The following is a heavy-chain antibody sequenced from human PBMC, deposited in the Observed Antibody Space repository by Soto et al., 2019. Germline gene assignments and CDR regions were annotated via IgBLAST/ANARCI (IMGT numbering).Heavy chain of an antibody. CDR3: AKDDPLEPPHY. Sequence: GGSLRLSCAASGFTFSSYSMNWVRQAPGKGLEWVSYISSSSSTIYYADSVKGRFTISRDNSKNTLYLQMNSLRAEDTAVYYCAKDDPLEPPHYWGQGTLVTVSS. CDR2: ISSSSSTI. V-gene: IGHV3-48*01. J-gene: IGHJ4*02. CDR1: GFTFSSYS. D-gene: IGHD1-1*01.